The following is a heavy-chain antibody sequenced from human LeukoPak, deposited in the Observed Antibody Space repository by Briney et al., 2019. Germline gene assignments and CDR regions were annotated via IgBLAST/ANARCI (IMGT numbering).Heavy chain of an antibody. Sequence: SETLSLTCAVYGGSFSGYYWSWIRQPPGKGLEWIGEINHSGSTNYNPSLKSRVTISVDTSKNQFSLKLSSVTAADTAVYYCARLGGYSYAGGLDYWGQGTLVTASS. CDR3: ARLGGYSYAGGLDY. V-gene: IGHV4-34*01. D-gene: IGHD5-18*01. J-gene: IGHJ4*02. CDR1: GGSFSGYY. CDR2: INHSGST.